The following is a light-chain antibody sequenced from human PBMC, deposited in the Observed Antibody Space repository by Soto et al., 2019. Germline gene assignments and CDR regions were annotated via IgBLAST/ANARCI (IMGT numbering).Light chain of an antibody. Sequence: EIVLTQSPATLSLSPGEIATLSCRASPSVTNYLAWYQQKPGQPPRLLIYGAFNRAAGIPARFSGSGSGTDFTLTISSLEHEDSAVYYCQQRNIWPPVTFGQGTRLEI. J-gene: IGKJ5*01. V-gene: IGKV3-11*01. CDR2: GAF. CDR1: PSVTNY. CDR3: QQRNIWPPVT.